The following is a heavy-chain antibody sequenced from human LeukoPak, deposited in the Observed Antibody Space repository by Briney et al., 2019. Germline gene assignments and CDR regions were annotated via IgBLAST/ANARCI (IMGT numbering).Heavy chain of an antibody. Sequence: PSETLSLTCTVSGGSISSGDCYWSWIRQPPGKGLEWIGYIYYSGSTYYNPSLKSRVTISVDTSKNQFSLKLSSVTAADTAVYYCARDWGTSIAAPPDTLAFDIWGQGTMVTVSS. D-gene: IGHD6-6*01. V-gene: IGHV4-30-4*08. J-gene: IGHJ3*02. CDR1: GGSISSGDCY. CDR2: IYYSGST. CDR3: ARDWGTSIAAPPDTLAFDI.